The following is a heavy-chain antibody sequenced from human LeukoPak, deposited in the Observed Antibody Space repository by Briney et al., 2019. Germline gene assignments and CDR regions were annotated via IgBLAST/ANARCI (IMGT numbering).Heavy chain of an antibody. CDR2: ISGDGGGT. CDR3: AKRPYDSGSYYYGYFDY. J-gene: IGHJ4*02. CDR1: GFLFSSYA. Sequence: PGGSLRLSCAASGFLFSSYAMSWVRQAPGKGLEWVSAISGDGGGTYYADSVKGRFTISRDNSKNTLYLQINSLRAEDTAVYYCAKRPYDSGSYYYGYFDYWGQGTLVTVSS. V-gene: IGHV3-23*01. D-gene: IGHD3-22*01.